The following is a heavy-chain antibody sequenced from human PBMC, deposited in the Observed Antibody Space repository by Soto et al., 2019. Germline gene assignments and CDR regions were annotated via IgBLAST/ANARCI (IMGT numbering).Heavy chain of an antibody. CDR1: GFTFSTYS. V-gene: IGHV3-21*04. Sequence: LRLSCVGSGFTFSTYSINWVRQAPGKGLEWVSSISSRSEIYYADSGKGRFTISRDNATKPVSLQMNSLRAEATADYNSAREYTAWPLAYGLDVWGQGTTVTAP. D-gene: IGHD2-2*02. J-gene: IGHJ6*02. CDR2: ISSRSEI. CDR3: AREYTAWPLAYGLDV.